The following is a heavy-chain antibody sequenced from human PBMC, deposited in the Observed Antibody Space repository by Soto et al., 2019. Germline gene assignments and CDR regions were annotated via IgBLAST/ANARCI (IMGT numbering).Heavy chain of an antibody. J-gene: IGHJ4*02. Sequence: EVQLLESGGGLVQPGGSLRLSCAASGFMFSTYAMSWVRQAPGKGLEWVSGISATTGTAYYADSVKGRFTISRDNSKDTLYLQMNSLRAEDTALYYCAKAYYDFWIGNWGQGTLVTVSS. CDR2: ISATTGTA. CDR1: GFMFSTYA. CDR3: AKAYYDFWIGN. D-gene: IGHD3-3*01. V-gene: IGHV3-23*01.